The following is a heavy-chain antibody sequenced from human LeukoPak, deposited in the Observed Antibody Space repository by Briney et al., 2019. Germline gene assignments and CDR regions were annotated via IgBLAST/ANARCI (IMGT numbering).Heavy chain of an antibody. CDR3: AREAYSSGWYFTVGYYYGMDV. CDR1: GFSFGSYA. V-gene: IGHV3-23*01. D-gene: IGHD6-19*01. J-gene: IGHJ6*02. CDR2: ISGSGGST. Sequence: GGSLRLSCAASGFSFGSYAMSWVRQAPEKGLEWVSAISGSGGSTYYADSVKGRFTISRDNSKNTLYLQMNSLRAEDTAVYYCAREAYSSGWYFTVGYYYGMDVWGQGTTVTVSS.